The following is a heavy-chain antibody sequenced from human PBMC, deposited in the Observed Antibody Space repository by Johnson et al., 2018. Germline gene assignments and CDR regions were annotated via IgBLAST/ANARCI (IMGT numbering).Heavy chain of an antibody. D-gene: IGHD6-13*01. CDR1: GFAFSNYN. CDR3: PAWREQQLDQHACDI. Sequence: QVQLVQSGGGLVKPGGSLRLSCAVSGFAFSNYNMNWVRQAPGKGLEWVAVIWYDGSNKYYADSVKGRFTISRDNSKNTLYLQMNSLGAEDTALYYCPAWREQQLDQHACDIWGQGTMVTVSS. CDR2: IWYDGSNK. J-gene: IGHJ3*02. V-gene: IGHV3-30*02.